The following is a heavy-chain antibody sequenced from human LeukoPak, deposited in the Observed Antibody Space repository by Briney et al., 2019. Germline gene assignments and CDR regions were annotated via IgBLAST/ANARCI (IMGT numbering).Heavy chain of an antibody. D-gene: IGHD3-9*01. Sequence: GGSLRLSCAASGFXFSSYGIHWVRQAPGKGLEWVAVISYDGSNKYYADSVKGRFTISRDNSKNTLYLQVNSLRAEDTAVYYCAKDHEDILTGYYTPDYWGQGTLVTVSS. V-gene: IGHV3-30*18. CDR3: AKDHEDILTGYYTPDY. J-gene: IGHJ4*02. CDR1: GFXFSSYG. CDR2: ISYDGSNK.